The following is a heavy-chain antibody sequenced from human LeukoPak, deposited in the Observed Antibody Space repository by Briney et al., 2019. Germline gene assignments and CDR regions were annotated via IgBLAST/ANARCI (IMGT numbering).Heavy chain of an antibody. CDR2: MNTNSGNT. CDR3: ARRPDYYYYGLDV. Sequence: ASVKVSCKASGYTFTNYDINWVRQATGQGLEWMGWMNTNSGNTGYAQNFQGRVAMTRNASISTAYMELSSLRYEDTALYYCARRPDYYYYGLDVWGQGTTVTVSS. J-gene: IGHJ6*02. CDR1: GYTFTNYD. V-gene: IGHV1-8*01.